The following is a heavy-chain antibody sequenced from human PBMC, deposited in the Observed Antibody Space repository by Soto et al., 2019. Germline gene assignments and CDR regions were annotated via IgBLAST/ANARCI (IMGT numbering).Heavy chain of an antibody. Sequence: SVKVSCKASGGTFSSYAISWVRQAPGQGLEWMGGIIPIFGTANYAQKFQGRVTITADESTSTAYMELSSLRSEDTVVYYCARGSIQLWLMNYYYYGMDVWGQGTTVTVSS. D-gene: IGHD5-18*01. CDR2: IIPIFGTA. J-gene: IGHJ6*02. V-gene: IGHV1-69*13. CDR3: ARGSIQLWLMNYYYYGMDV. CDR1: GGTFSSYA.